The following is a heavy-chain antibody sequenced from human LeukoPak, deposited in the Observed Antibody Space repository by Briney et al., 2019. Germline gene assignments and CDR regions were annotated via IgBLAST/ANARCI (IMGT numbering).Heavy chain of an antibody. CDR1: SGSISSSTYY. CDR3: ARHAVEAASRWFDP. CDR2: IYYTGST. V-gene: IGHV4-39*01. J-gene: IGHJ5*02. Sequence: SETLSLTCTVSSGSISSSTYYWGWIRQPPGKGLEWIGTIYYTGSTYYNPSLKSRVTMSVDTSKKQFTLKLSSVTAADTAVYYCARHAVEAASRWFDPWGQGTLVTVSS. D-gene: IGHD1-1*01.